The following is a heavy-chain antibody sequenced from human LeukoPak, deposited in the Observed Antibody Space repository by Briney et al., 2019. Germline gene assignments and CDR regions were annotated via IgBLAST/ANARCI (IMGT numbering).Heavy chain of an antibody. D-gene: IGHD3-22*01. CDR1: GGSISSSSYY. Sequence: SETLSLTCTVSGGSISSSSYYWGWIRQPPGKGLEWIGSIYYSGSTYNNPSLKSRVTISIDTSKNQFSLNLSSVTAAGTAVYYCTRELSGSQDSWGQGTLVTVSS. J-gene: IGHJ4*02. CDR3: TRELSGSQDS. V-gene: IGHV4-39*07. CDR2: IYYSGST.